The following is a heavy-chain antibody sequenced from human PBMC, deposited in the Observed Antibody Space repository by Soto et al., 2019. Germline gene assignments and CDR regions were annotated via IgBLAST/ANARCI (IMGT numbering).Heavy chain of an antibody. CDR1: GFTFSSYS. CDR2: ISSSSSTI. D-gene: IGHD6-13*01. J-gene: IGHJ5*01. CDR3: SRGPCSSWYNWFDS. V-gene: IGHV3-48*02. Sequence: PQGSLRLSCAASGFTFSSYSMNWVRQAPGKGLEWVSYISSSSSTIYYADSVKGRFTISRDNAKNSLYLQMNSLRDEDTAVYYCSRGPCSSWYNWFDSWSQGTLDNVSS.